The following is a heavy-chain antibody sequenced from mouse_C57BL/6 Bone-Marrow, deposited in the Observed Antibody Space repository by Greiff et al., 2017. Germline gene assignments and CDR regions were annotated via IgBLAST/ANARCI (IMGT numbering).Heavy chain of an antibody. CDR2: IDPVDGET. J-gene: IGHJ3*01. D-gene: IGHD2-10*02. CDR1: GSNIKDYY. V-gene: IGHV14-2*01. Sequence: EVQLQQSGAELVKPGASVKLSCTASGSNIKDYYMHWVKQRPEQGLEWIGRIDPVDGETTYAPKFQGKATITADTSSNTAYLQLSSLTSEDTAVYYWAHDLVWPGGVAYWGQGTLVTVSA. CDR3: AHDLVWPGGVAY.